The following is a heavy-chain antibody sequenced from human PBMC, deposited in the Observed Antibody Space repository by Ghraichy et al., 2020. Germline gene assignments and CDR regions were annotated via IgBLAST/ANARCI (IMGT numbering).Heavy chain of an antibody. D-gene: IGHD2-2*02. J-gene: IGHJ6*02. V-gene: IGHV1-69*06. CDR2: IIPIFGTA. CDR1: GGTFSSYA. CDR3: ARATRYDCSSTSCYSSDGGGYYYGMDV. Sequence: SVKVSCKASGGTFSSYAISWVRQAPGQGLEWMGGIIPIFGTANYAQKFQGRVTITADKSTSTAYMELSSLRSEDTAVYYCARATRYDCSSTSCYSSDGGGYYYGMDVWGQGTTVTVSS.